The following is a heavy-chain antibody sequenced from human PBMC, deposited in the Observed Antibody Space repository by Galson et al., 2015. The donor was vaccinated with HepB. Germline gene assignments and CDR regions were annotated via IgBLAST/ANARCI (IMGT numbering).Heavy chain of an antibody. J-gene: IGHJ3*02. D-gene: IGHD5-18*01. CDR2: INWNGGST. Sequence: SLRLSCAASGFTFDDYGMSWVRQAPGKGLEWVSGINWNGGSTGYADSVKGRFTICRDNAKNSLYLQMNSLRAEDTALYHCARVQYSSGAFDIWGQGTMVTVSS. V-gene: IGHV3-20*01. CDR1: GFTFDDYG. CDR3: ARVQYSSGAFDI.